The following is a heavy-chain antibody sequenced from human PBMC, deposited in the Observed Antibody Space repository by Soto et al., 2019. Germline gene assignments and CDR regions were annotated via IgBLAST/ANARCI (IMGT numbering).Heavy chain of an antibody. J-gene: IGHJ6*02. D-gene: IGHD2-21*02. CDR1: GGSFSGYY. Sequence: TSETLSLTCAVYGGSFSGYYWSWIRQPPGKGLEWIGEINHSGSTNYNPSLKSRVTISVDTSKNQFSLELGSVTAADTAVYYCGRRVTAERYYYSYYGMDVWGQGTTVTVSS. CDR2: INHSGST. CDR3: GRRVTAERYYYSYYGMDV. V-gene: IGHV4-34*01.